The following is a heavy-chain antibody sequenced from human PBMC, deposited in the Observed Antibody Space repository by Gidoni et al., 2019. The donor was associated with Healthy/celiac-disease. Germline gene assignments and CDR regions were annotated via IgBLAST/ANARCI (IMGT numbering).Heavy chain of an antibody. V-gene: IGHV3-11*05. CDR1: GFTFSDYY. J-gene: IGHJ5*02. Sequence: QVQLVESGGGLVKPGGSLRLSCAAYGFTFSDYYMNWIRPAPGKGRDWVSYISSSSSYTNSADSVKGRFTISRDNAKNSLYLQMNSLRAEDTAVYYCARDPGRDAWFDPWGQGTLVTVSS. CDR2: ISSSSSYT. CDR3: ARDPGRDAWFDP.